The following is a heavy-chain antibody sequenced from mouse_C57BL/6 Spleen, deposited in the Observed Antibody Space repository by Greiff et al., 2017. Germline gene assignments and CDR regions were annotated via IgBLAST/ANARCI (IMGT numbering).Heavy chain of an antibody. CDR1: GFTFSDYG. Sequence: EVMLVESGGGLVKPGGSLKLSCAASGFTFSDYGMYWVRQAPEKGLEWVASISSGSSTIYYADTVKGRFTISRDNAKNTLFLQMTDLRSEDSAMYYCARRAYGSSYGAMDYWGQGTSVTVSS. CDR3: ARRAYGSSYGAMDY. J-gene: IGHJ4*01. CDR2: ISSGSSTI. D-gene: IGHD1-1*01. V-gene: IGHV5-17*01.